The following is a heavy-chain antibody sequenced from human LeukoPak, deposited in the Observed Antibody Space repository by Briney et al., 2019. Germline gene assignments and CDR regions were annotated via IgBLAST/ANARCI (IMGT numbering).Heavy chain of an antibody. D-gene: IGHD6-19*01. CDR3: ARAPRIAVAGLDY. J-gene: IGHJ4*02. CDR2: INPNSGGT. Sequence: ASVKVSCKASGYTFTGYYMHWVRQAPGQGLEWMGWINPNSGGTNYAQKFQGRVTMTRDTSISTAYMELSRLRSDDTAVYYCARAPRIAVAGLDYWGQGTLVTVSS. V-gene: IGHV1-2*02. CDR1: GYTFTGYY.